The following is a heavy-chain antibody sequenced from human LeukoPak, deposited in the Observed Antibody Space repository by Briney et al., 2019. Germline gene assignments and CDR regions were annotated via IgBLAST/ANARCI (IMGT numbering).Heavy chain of an antibody. CDR3: AKDYCSSTSCNNFDY. Sequence: GSLRLSCAASGFTFGPYTMNWVRQAPGNGLEWVSYISSSSDTIYYADSVKGRFTISRDNSKNTLYLQMNSLRAEDTAVYYCAKDYCSSTSCNNFDYWGQGTLVTVSS. D-gene: IGHD2-2*02. CDR1: GFTFGPYT. CDR2: ISSSSDTI. J-gene: IGHJ4*02. V-gene: IGHV3-48*01.